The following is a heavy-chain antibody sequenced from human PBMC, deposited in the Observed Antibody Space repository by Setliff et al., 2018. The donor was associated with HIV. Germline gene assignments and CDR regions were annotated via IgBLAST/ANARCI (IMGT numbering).Heavy chain of an antibody. CDR3: ARSTYYYGSGKGSGWFDP. D-gene: IGHD3-10*01. CDR2: ANHSGST. Sequence: PSETLSLTCAVYGGSFSGYYWSWIRQTPGKGLEWIGEANHSGSTYYNPSLKSRVTISIDRSKNQFSLKLSSVTAADTAVYYCARSTYYYGSGKGSGWFDPWGQGTLVTSPQ. J-gene: IGHJ5*02. V-gene: IGHV4-34*01. CDR1: GGSFSGYY.